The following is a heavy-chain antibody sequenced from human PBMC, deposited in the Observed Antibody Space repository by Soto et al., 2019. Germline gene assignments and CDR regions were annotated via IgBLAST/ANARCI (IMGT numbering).Heavy chain of an antibody. CDR3: ARGATIGLEEDDYYYGMDV. V-gene: IGHV5-51*03. D-gene: IGHD5-12*01. Sequence: EVQLVQSGAEVKKPGESLKISCKGSGYSFTSYWIGWVRQMPGKGLEWMGIVYPGDSDTRYSPSFQGQVTISADKSISTAYLQWSSLKASDTAMYYCARGATIGLEEDDYYYGMDVWGQGTTVTVSS. CDR1: GYSFTSYW. CDR2: VYPGDSDT. J-gene: IGHJ6*02.